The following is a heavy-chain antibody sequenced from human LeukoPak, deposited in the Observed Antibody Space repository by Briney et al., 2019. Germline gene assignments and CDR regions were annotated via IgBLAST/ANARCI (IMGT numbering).Heavy chain of an antibody. CDR3: ARSQWLVGVDY. D-gene: IGHD6-19*01. Sequence: SETLSLTCTVSGGSISSYYWSWIRQPPGKGLEWIGYIYYSGSTNYNPSLKSRVTISVDTSKNQFSLKLSSVTAADTAVYYCARSQWLVGVDYWGQGTLVTVSS. CDR1: GGSISSYY. V-gene: IGHV4-59*01. J-gene: IGHJ4*02. CDR2: IYYSGST.